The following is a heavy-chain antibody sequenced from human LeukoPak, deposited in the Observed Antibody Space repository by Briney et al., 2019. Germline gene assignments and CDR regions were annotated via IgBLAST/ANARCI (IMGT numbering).Heavy chain of an antibody. CDR1: GYTFTSYG. Sequence: ASVKVSCKASGYTFTSYGVSRVRQAPGQGLEWMGWTSGSNGNTNNAQKVQGRVTMTTDTSTSTAYMELRSLRSDDTAVYYCARYPLSYSSNWHYYFDYWGQGTLLTVSS. CDR3: ARYPLSYSSNWHYYFDY. V-gene: IGHV1-18*01. J-gene: IGHJ4*02. CDR2: TSGSNGNT. D-gene: IGHD6-13*01.